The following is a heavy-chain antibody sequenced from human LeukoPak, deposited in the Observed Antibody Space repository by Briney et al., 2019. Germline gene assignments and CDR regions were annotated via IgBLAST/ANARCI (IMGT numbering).Heavy chain of an antibody. CDR3: ARDDGSGSYYAFDI. Sequence: GGSLRLSCAASGFTFSSYSMNWVRQAPGKGLEWVSSISSSSSYIYYADSVKGRFTTSRDNAKNSLYLQMNSLRAEDTAVYYCARDDGSGSYYAFDIWGQGTMVTVSS. CDR1: GFTFSSYS. CDR2: ISSSSSYI. J-gene: IGHJ3*02. D-gene: IGHD3-10*01. V-gene: IGHV3-21*01.